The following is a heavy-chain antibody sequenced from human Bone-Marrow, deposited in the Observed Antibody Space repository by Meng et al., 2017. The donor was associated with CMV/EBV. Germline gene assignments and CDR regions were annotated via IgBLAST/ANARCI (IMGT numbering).Heavy chain of an antibody. Sequence: GESLKISCAASGFTFTTYAMNWVRKAPGKGLEWVSVIYSGGSTYYADSVKGRFTISRDNSKNTLYLQMNSLRAEDTAVYYCARDGGGKGVAFDIWGQGTMVTVSS. D-gene: IGHD3-10*01. CDR3: ARDGGGKGVAFDI. CDR2: IYSGGST. CDR1: GFTFTTYA. V-gene: IGHV3-66*02. J-gene: IGHJ3*02.